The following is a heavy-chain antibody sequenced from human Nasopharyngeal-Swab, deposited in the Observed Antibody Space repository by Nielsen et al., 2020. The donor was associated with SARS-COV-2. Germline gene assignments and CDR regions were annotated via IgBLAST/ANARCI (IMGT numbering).Heavy chain of an antibody. CDR1: GGSISSSSYY. CDR3: ARSRDTAMATFDY. J-gene: IGHJ4*02. Sequence: SETLSLTCTVSGGSISSSSYYWGWIRQPPGKGLEWIGSIYYSGSTYYNPSLKSRVTISVDRSKNQFSLKLSSVTAADTAVYYCARSRDTAMATFDYWGQGTLVTVSS. CDR2: IYYSGST. D-gene: IGHD5-18*01. V-gene: IGHV4-39*07.